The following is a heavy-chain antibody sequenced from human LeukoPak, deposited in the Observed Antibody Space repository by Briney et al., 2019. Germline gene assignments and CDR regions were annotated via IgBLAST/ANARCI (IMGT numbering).Heavy chain of an antibody. V-gene: IGHV1-8*01. D-gene: IGHD2-15*01. J-gene: IGHJ4*02. CDR2: MNPNSGRT. CDR3: ARAHCSGGSCYYFDY. Sequence: SVKVSCTASGYTFTSYDINWVRQATAPGLEWMGWMNPNSGRTGYAQKFQGRVTITSNTSIRTDYMELSSLRSEDTAVYYCARAHCSGGSCYYFDYWGQGTLVTVSS. CDR1: GYTFTSYD.